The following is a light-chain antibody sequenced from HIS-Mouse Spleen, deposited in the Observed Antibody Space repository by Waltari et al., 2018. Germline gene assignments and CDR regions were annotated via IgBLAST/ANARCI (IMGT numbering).Light chain of an antibody. V-gene: IGLV2-8*01. Sequence: QSALTQPPPASGSPGQSVAISCTGTSSDVGGYNYVSWYQQHPGKAPKLMIYEGGNRPSGVPARLSGSKSGNTASLTVSALQAEDEADYYCSSYAGSNNLGVFGGGTKLTVL. J-gene: IGLJ2*01. CDR2: EGG. CDR3: SSYAGSNNLGV. CDR1: SSDVGGYNY.